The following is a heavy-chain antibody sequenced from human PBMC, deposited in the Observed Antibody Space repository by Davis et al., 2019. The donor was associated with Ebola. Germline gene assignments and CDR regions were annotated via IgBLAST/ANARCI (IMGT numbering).Heavy chain of an antibody. Sequence: GESLKISCAASGFTFSSYSMNWVRQAPGKGLEWVSSISSSSTYIYYADPVKGRFTISRDNAKKSLYLEMNSLRAEDTAVYYCATDNWGPALWGQGTLLTVSS. D-gene: IGHD7-27*01. CDR2: ISSSSTYI. J-gene: IGHJ4*02. V-gene: IGHV3-21*01. CDR3: ATDNWGPAL. CDR1: GFTFSSYS.